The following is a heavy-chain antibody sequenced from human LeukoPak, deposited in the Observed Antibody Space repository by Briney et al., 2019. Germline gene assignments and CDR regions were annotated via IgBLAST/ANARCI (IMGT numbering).Heavy chain of an antibody. D-gene: IGHD6-19*01. CDR1: GGSISSYY. CDR3: ARRRAVPGFYYFDY. CDR2: IYYSGST. V-gene: IGHV4-59*08. Sequence: ETLSLTCTVSGGSISSYYWAWLRQPPGTGLEWIGYIYYSGSTNYNPSLKSRVTISVDTSKNQFSLKLSSLTAADTAVYYCARRRAVPGFYYFDYWGQGTLATVSS. J-gene: IGHJ4*02.